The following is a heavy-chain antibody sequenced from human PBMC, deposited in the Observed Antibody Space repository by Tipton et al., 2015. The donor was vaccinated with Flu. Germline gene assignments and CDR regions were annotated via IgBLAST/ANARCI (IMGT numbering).Heavy chain of an antibody. D-gene: IGHD3-3*01. Sequence: TLSLTCTVSGGSISSYYWSWIRQPPGKGLEWIGYIYYSGSTNYNPSLKSRVTISVDTSKNQFSLKLSSVTAADTAVYYCARVRIRIFGVDNWFDPWGQGTLVTVSS. V-gene: IGHV4-59*12. CDR2: IYYSGST. CDR1: GGSISSYY. J-gene: IGHJ5*02. CDR3: ARVRIRIFGVDNWFDP.